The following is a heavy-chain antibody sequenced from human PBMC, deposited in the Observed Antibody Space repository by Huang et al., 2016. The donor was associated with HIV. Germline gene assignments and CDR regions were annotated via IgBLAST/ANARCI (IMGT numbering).Heavy chain of an antibody. Sequence: QVQLVESGGGVVQPGGSLRLSCAASGFTFSSFGMHWVRQAAGKGREWVACRRYDGSNKYYAESVKGRFTIARDNSRTMVFLQMNSLRAEDTAVYYCAKWDTLGFYEGFFDHWGQGTLVTVSS. D-gene: IGHD5-12*01. CDR2: RRYDGSNK. CDR1: GFTFSSFG. CDR3: AKWDTLGFYEGFFDH. J-gene: IGHJ4*02. V-gene: IGHV3-30*02.